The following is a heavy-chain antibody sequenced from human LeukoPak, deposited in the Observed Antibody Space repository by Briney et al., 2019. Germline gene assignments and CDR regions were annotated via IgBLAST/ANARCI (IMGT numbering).Heavy chain of an antibody. CDR1: GFTFSSYK. CDR3: AKEGAYPIVTYDS. J-gene: IGHJ5*01. CDR2: IKQDGSEK. V-gene: IGHV3-7*01. D-gene: IGHD4-11*01. Sequence: PGGSLRLSCAASGFTFSSYKMNWVRQAPGKGLEWVANIKQDGSEKYFVDSVKGRFTISRDNAKNSLYLQMNSLRAEDTAVYYCAKEGAYPIVTYDSWGQGTLVTVSS.